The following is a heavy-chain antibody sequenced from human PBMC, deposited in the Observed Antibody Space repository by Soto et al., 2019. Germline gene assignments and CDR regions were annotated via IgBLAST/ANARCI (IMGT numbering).Heavy chain of an antibody. J-gene: IGHJ6*02. CDR1: GGTFSSYT. Sequence: GASVKVSCKASGGTFSSYTISWVRQAPGQGLEWMGRIIPILGIANYAQKFQGRVTITADKSTSTAYMELSSLRSEDTAVYYCARPSSMVQGHDYYGMDVWGQGTTVTVSS. V-gene: IGHV1-69*02. CDR2: IIPILGIA. CDR3: ARPSSMVQGHDYYGMDV. D-gene: IGHD3-10*01.